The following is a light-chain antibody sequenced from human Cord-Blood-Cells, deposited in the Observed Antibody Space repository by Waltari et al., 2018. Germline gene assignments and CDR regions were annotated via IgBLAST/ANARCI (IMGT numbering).Light chain of an antibody. CDR1: SSDVGGYNY. Sequence: QSALTQPRSVFGSPGQSVTISCNRTSSDVGGYNYVSWDQQHPGKAPKLIMDGFSKRPSGVPDRFSGSKSGNTASLTISGLQAEDEADYYCCSYAGSHVVFGGGTKLTVL. CDR2: GFS. V-gene: IGLV2-11*01. CDR3: CSYAGSHVV. J-gene: IGLJ2*01.